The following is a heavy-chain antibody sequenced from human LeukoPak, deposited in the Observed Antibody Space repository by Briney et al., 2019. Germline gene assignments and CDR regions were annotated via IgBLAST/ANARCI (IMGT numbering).Heavy chain of an antibody. D-gene: IGHD2-8*02. V-gene: IGHV1-2*02. J-gene: IGHJ5*02. CDR1: GYTFTGYY. Sequence: GPVKVSCKASGYTFTGYYMHWVRQAPGQGLEWMGWINPNSGATNYVQKFQGRVTITRDTSVSTAYMELSRLTSDDTAVYYCARDLVGSTNWFDPWGQGTLVTVSS. CDR3: ARDLVGSTNWFDP. CDR2: INPNSGAT.